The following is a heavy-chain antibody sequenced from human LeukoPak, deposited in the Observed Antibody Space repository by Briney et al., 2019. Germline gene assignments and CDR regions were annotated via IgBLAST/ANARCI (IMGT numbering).Heavy chain of an antibody. CDR3: ARDEGSYWAGDYFDY. CDR1: GYTFSGFY. Sequence: GASVKVSCKASGYTFSGFYIHWVRQAPGQGLEWMGWINPNSGVTNYAQKLQGRVTMTTDTSTSTAYMELRSLRSDDTAVYYCARDEGSYWAGDYFDYWGQGTLVTVSS. CDR2: INPNSGVT. D-gene: IGHD1-26*01. J-gene: IGHJ4*02. V-gene: IGHV1-2*02.